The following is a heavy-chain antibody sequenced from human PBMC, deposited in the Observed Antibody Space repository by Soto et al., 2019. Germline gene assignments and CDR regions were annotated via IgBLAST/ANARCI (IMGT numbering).Heavy chain of an antibody. CDR1: GYTFTSYG. D-gene: IGHD6-13*01. Sequence: QVQLVQSGAEVKKPGASVKVSCKASGYTFTSYGISWVRQAPGQGLEWMGWISAYNGNTNYAQKLQGRVTMTTDTSTSTAYIELRRLRSDDTAVYYSSRAQSSTCYFDYWGQGTLVTVSS. V-gene: IGHV1-18*01. CDR2: ISAYNGNT. J-gene: IGHJ4*02. CDR3: SRAQSSTCYFDY.